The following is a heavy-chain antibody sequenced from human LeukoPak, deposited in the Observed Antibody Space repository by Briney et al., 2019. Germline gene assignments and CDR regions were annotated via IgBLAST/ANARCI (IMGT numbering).Heavy chain of an antibody. J-gene: IGHJ4*02. CDR1: GGSISSSSYY. Sequence: SETLSLTCTVSGGSISSSSYYWGWIRQPPGKGLEWIGSIYYSGSTYYNPSLKSRVTISVDTSKNQFSLKLSSVTAADTAVYYCARVMALIAGFDYWGQGTLVTVSS. D-gene: IGHD1-26*01. CDR2: IYYSGST. CDR3: ARVMALIAGFDY. V-gene: IGHV4-39*07.